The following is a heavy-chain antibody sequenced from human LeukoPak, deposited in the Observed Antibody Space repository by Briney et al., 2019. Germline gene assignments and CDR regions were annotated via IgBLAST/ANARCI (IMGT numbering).Heavy chain of an antibody. Sequence: SETLSLTCTVSGGSISSSNYYWGWIRQPPGKGLEWIGTISYTGSTYYNPSLKSRVTISVDTSKNQFSLKLTSVTAADTAVYYCARHFEGPVATVDYWGQGTLVTVSS. J-gene: IGHJ4*02. CDR2: ISYTGST. CDR1: GGSISSSNYY. D-gene: IGHD5-12*01. CDR3: ARHFEGPVATVDY. V-gene: IGHV4-39*01.